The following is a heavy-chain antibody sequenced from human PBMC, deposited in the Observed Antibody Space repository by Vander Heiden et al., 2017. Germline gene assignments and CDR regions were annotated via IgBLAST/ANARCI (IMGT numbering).Heavy chain of an antibody. Sequence: QVQLVESGGGVVQPGRSLRPSCAASGFKFRNHGMHWVRQAPGKGLEWVAVIWYDGSNKYYADSVKGRFTISRDNSKNSLNLEMNSLRAADTAVYYCVRDISSTHFDYWGQGTLVTVSS. CDR1: GFKFRNHG. CDR3: VRDISSTHFDY. CDR2: IWYDGSNK. V-gene: IGHV3-33*01. D-gene: IGHD3-3*02. J-gene: IGHJ4*02.